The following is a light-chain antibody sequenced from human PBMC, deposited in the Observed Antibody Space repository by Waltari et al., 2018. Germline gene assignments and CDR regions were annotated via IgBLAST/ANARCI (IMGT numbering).Light chain of an antibody. CDR3: MQALQTPYT. V-gene: IGKV2-28*01. CDR1: QSLLHSNGYNY. CDR2: FCS. J-gene: IGKJ2*01. Sequence: DIVMTQSPLSLPVTPGEPASISCRSSQSLLHSNGYNYLYWYLQKPGQSPQLLIYFCSNRAYGVPDMFSGSGSGTDFTLKISRVEAEDVWVYYCMQALQTPYTFGQGTKLEIK.